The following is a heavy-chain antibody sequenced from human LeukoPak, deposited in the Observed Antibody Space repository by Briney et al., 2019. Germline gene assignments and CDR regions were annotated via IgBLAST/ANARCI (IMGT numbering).Heavy chain of an antibody. V-gene: IGHV3-30*02. Sequence: GGSLRLSCAASGFTFSSYGMHWVRQAPGKGLEWVAFIRYDGSNKYYADSVKGRFTISRDNSKNTLYLQMNSLRAEDTAVYYCARDFMVRGVISWFDPWGQGTLVTVSS. CDR2: IRYDGSNK. CDR3: ARDFMVRGVISWFDP. CDR1: GFTFSSYG. J-gene: IGHJ5*02. D-gene: IGHD3-10*01.